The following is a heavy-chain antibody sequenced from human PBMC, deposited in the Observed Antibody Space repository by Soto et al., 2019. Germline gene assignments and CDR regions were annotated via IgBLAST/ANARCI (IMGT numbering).Heavy chain of an antibody. J-gene: IGHJ4*02. CDR2: IYYSGSA. CDR3: ARAGGEGPFDF. V-gene: IGHV4-30-4*01. Sequence: QVQLQESGPGLVKPSQTLSLSCTVSGGSISSGDYYWSWIRQPPGKGLEWIGYIYYSGSASYNPSLKSRVTISVDTSNNQFSLRLSSVIAADTAVYYCARAGGEGPFDFWGQGTLVTVSS. CDR1: GGSISSGDYY. D-gene: IGHD3-16*01.